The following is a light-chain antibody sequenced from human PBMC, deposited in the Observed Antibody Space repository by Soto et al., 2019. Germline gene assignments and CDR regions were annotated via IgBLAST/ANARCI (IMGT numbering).Light chain of an antibody. CDR2: EAS. CDR1: QSVGTY. J-gene: IGKJ5*01. V-gene: IGKV3-11*01. Sequence: EIGLTQSPATLSLSPGERATLSCRASQSVGTYFAWYQQKPGQAPRLLIYEASNRATGISARFSGSGSGTDFTLTISSLEPEDFAVYYCQHRSDWPGFGQGTRLDIK. CDR3: QHRSDWPG.